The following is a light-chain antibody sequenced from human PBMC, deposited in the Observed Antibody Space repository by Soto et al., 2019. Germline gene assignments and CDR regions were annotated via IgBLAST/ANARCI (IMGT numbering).Light chain of an antibody. CDR2: EGS. Sequence: QSVLTQPASVSGSPGQSITISCTGTSSDVGNYNLVSWYQHHPGKAPKLMIYEGSRRPSGVSNRFSGSTSGNTASLTISGLQAEDEADYYCCSYAGPTYYFFGTGTKLTVL. CDR3: CSYAGPTYYF. CDR1: SSDVGNYNL. V-gene: IGLV2-23*01. J-gene: IGLJ1*01.